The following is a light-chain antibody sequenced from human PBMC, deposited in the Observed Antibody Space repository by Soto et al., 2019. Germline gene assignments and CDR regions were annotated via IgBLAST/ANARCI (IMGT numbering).Light chain of an antibody. CDR3: QQIKSYPLT. J-gene: IGKJ4*01. CDR2: DAS. CDR1: HDITSA. V-gene: IGKV1-13*02. Sequence: AIQLTQAPASLSASVGDRVTITCRADHDITSALAWYQHKPGRPPKLLIYDASFLESGVPSRFSGSGFGTDFSLTISSRQPEDFGTYHCQQIKSYPLTFGGGTKVEI.